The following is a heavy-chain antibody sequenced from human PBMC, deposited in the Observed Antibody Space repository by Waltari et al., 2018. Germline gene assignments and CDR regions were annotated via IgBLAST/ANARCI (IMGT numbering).Heavy chain of an antibody. J-gene: IGHJ3*02. CDR1: GYSIRSGYY. CDR3: ARKWELLNAFDI. Sequence: QVQLQESGPGLVKPSETLSPTCAVSGYSIRSGYYWGWIRQPPGKGLEWIGSIYHSGSTYYNPSLKSRVTIAVDTSKNQFSLKLSSVTAADTAVYYCARKWELLNAFDIWGQGTMVTVSS. CDR2: IYHSGST. D-gene: IGHD1-26*01. V-gene: IGHV4-38-2*01.